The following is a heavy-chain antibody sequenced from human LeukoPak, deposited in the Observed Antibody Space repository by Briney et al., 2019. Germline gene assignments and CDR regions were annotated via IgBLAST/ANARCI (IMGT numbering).Heavy chain of an antibody. CDR2: ISSSSSTI. CDR1: GFTFSSYN. V-gene: IGHV3-48*01. CDR3: ARDMAVTGLTYFDY. D-gene: IGHD6-19*01. Sequence: SGGSLRLSCAASGFTFSSYNMNWVRQAPGKGLEWVSYISSSSSTIYYADSVRGRFTISRDNAKNSLYLQMNSLRAEDTAVYHCARDMAVTGLTYFDYWGQGTLVTVSS. J-gene: IGHJ4*02.